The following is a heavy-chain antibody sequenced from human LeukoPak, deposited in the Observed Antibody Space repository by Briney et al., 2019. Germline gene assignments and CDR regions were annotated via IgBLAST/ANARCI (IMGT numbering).Heavy chain of an antibody. CDR2: ISAYNGNT. V-gene: IGHV1-18*01. Sequence: ASVKVSCKASGYTFTSYGISWVRQAPGQGLEWMGWISAYNGNTNYAQKLQGRVTMTTDTSTSTAYMELRSLRSDDTAVYYCARKKHYDFWSGYDYWGQGTLVTVSS. J-gene: IGHJ4*02. D-gene: IGHD3-3*01. CDR3: ARKKHYDFWSGYDY. CDR1: GYTFTSYG.